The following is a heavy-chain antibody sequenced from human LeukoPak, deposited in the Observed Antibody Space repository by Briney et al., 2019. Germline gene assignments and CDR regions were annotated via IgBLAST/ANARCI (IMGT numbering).Heavy chain of an antibody. Sequence: SETLSLTCTVSGGSISSTTYSWGWIRQPPGRGLEWIGSSSYSGSTYYNPSLKSRVTISIDTSKNQFSLTLSSVTAADTAVYYCAKGSGVAGTFGWFDPWGQGTLVTVSS. D-gene: IGHD6-19*01. CDR3: AKGSGVAGTFGWFDP. J-gene: IGHJ5*02. CDR2: SSYSGST. CDR1: GGSISSTTYS. V-gene: IGHV4-39*07.